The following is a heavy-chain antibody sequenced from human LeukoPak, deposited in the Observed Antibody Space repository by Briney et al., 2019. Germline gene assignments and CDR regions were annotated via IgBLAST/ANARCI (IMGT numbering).Heavy chain of an antibody. V-gene: IGHV4-59*01. CDR1: DGSINGYY. Sequence: SETLSLTCTVSDGSINGYYWSWIRQPPGKGLDWIGYMYSGGTTNYSPSLKSRVTISEDMSKNQFSLKLSSVTAADTAMYYCASGVVVPAAFMDVWGKGTTVTVSS. D-gene: IGHD2-2*01. J-gene: IGHJ6*03. CDR2: MYSGGTT. CDR3: ASGVVVPAAFMDV.